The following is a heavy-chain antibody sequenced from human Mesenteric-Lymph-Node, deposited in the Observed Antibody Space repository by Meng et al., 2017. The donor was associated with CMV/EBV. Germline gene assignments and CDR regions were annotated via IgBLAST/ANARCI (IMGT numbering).Heavy chain of an antibody. J-gene: IGHJ4*02. CDR1: GFTFSSCA. CDR3: ARCHNDILTGYSDY. Sequence: GESLKISCAASGFTFSSCAMSWVRQAPGKGLEWVSGINWNGGSTGYADSVKGRFTISRDNAKNSLYLQMNSLRAADTALYYCARCHNDILTGYSDYWGQGALVTVSS. D-gene: IGHD3-9*01. CDR2: INWNGGST. V-gene: IGHV3-20*04.